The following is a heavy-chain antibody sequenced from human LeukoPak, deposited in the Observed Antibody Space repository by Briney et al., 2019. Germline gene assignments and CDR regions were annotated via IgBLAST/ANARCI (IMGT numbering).Heavy chain of an antibody. CDR1: GFTFSSYG. CDR2: IRYDGSNK. Sequence: GGSLRLSCAAAGFTFSSYGMHWVRQAPGKGLEWVAFIRYDGSNKYYADPVKGRFTISRDNSKNTLYLQMNSLRAEDTAVYYCAKDRDSSSYYFDYWGQGTLVTVSS. D-gene: IGHD6-6*01. J-gene: IGHJ4*02. CDR3: AKDRDSSSYYFDY. V-gene: IGHV3-30*02.